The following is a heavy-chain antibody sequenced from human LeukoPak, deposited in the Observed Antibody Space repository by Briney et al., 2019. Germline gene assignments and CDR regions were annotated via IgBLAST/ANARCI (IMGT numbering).Heavy chain of an antibody. CDR3: ARGDYYDSSRLAFDY. J-gene: IGHJ4*02. V-gene: IGHV4-30-2*01. Sequence: SETLSLTCAVSGGSISSGGYSWSWIRQPPGKGLEWIGYIYHSGSTYYNPSLKSRVTISVDRSKNQFSLKLSSVTAAATAVYYCARGDYYDSSRLAFDYWGQGTLVTVSS. CDR2: IYHSGST. CDR1: GGSISSGGYS. D-gene: IGHD3-22*01.